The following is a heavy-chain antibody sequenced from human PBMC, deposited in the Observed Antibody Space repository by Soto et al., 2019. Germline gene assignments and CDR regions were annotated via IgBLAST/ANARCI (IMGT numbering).Heavy chain of an antibody. D-gene: IGHD4-17*01. CDR2: IWYDGSNK. CDR3: ARLRIYGDYVRFFDY. V-gene: IGHV3-33*08. CDR1: GFTFSSYS. Sequence: PGGSLRLSCAASGFTFSSYSMNWVRQAPGKGLEWVAVIWYDGSNKYYADSVKGRFTISRDNSKNTLYLQMNSLRAEDTAVYYCARLRIYGDYVRFFDYWGQGTLVTVSS. J-gene: IGHJ4*02.